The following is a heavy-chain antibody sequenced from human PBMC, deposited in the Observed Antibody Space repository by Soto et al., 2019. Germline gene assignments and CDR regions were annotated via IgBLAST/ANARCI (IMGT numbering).Heavy chain of an antibody. CDR2: ISYDGSDK. CDR3: GRGGSDSPMAPGY. CDR1: GFNFKNYG. V-gene: IGHV3-30*03. J-gene: IGHJ4*02. D-gene: IGHD5-18*01. Sequence: PGGSLRLSCAATGFNFKNYGIHWVRQAPGKGLEWVAFISYDGSDKEYADSVKGRFTISRDNAKNTLYLQMNSLRAEDTAVFYCGRGGSDSPMAPGYWGQGTLVTVSS.